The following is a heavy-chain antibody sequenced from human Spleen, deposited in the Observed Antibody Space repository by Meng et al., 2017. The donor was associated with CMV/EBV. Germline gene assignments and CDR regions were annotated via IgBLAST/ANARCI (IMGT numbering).Heavy chain of an antibody. V-gene: IGHV4-34*01. CDR1: GGSFNGYY. CDR3: ARGPDHGTLLGFLIMPADYHGLDA. D-gene: IGHD3-10*01. CDR2: INHTGSV. Sequence: GSLRLSCAVYGGSFNGYYWSWIRQTPGEGLEWIGDINHTGSVNYNPSVKSRVTMSVDSSKNQFSLKLTSVTAADTAVYYCARGPDHGTLLGFLIMPADYHGLDAWGRGTTVTVSS. J-gene: IGHJ6*02.